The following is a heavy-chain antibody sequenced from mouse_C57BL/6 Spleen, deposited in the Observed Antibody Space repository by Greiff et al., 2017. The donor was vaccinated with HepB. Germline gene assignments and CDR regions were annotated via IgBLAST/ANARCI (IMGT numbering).Heavy chain of an antibody. CDR3: PEGDYDAFDH. Sequence: QVQLQQSGAELARPGASVKMSCKASGYTFTSYTMHWVKQRPGQGLEWIGYVNPSSGYTKYNQKFKDKATLTADKSSSTAYMQLSSLTSEDSAVYYCPEGDYDAFDHWGQGTTLTVSS. CDR2: VNPSSGYT. V-gene: IGHV1-4*01. J-gene: IGHJ2*01. CDR1: GYTFTSYT. D-gene: IGHD2-4*01.